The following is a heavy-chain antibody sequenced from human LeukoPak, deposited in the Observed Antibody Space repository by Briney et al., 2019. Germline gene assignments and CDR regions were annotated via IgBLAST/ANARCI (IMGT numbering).Heavy chain of an antibody. CDR2: ISGSGGST. V-gene: IGHV3-23*01. CDR1: GFTFSSYA. Sequence: SGGSLRLSSGASGFTFSSYAMSWVRQAPGKGLEWVSSISGSGGSTYYADSVKGRFTISRDNSKNTLFLQMNSLRAEDTAIYYCAKDFEYSGYSISNFDYWGPGTLVTVSS. J-gene: IGHJ4*02. CDR3: AKDFEYSGYSISNFDY. D-gene: IGHD6-13*01.